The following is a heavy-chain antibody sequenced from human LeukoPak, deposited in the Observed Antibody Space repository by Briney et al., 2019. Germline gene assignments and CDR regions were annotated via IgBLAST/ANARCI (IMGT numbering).Heavy chain of an antibody. Sequence: SETLSLTCTVSGGSISSYYWSWIRQPPGKGLEWIGYIYYSGSTNYNPSLKSRVTISVDTSKNQFSLKLSSVTAADTAVYYCARGLRWPTYYFDYWGPGTLVTVSS. D-gene: IGHD4-23*01. CDR2: IYYSGST. CDR3: ARGLRWPTYYFDY. J-gene: IGHJ4*02. CDR1: GGSISSYY. V-gene: IGHV4-59*01.